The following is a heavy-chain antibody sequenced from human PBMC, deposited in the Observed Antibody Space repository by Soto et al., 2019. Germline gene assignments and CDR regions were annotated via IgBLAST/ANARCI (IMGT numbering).Heavy chain of an antibody. V-gene: IGHV3-30-3*01. CDR1: GFTFGTYS. CDR2: ISYDASNT. CDR3: ATQQSGYFDLDY. J-gene: IGHJ4*02. Sequence: QVQVVESGGGVVQAGRSLRLSCTASGFTFGTYSMHWVRQAPGKGLEWVAVISYDASNTYYADSVKGRFTISRNNSKNALFLQMNSLRPEDTAVYYYATQQSGYFDLDYWGQGILVTVSS. D-gene: IGHD3-9*01.